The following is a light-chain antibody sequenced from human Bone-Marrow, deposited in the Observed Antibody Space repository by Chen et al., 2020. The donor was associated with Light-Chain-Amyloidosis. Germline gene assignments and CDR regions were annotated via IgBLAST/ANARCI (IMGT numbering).Light chain of an antibody. Sequence: YERTQPPSVSVSPGQTARITCSGDDLPTKYAYWYQQKPGQAPVLVIHRDTERPSGISERFSGSSSGTTATLTISGGQADDEADYHCQSADSSGTYEVIFGGGTKLTVL. CDR3: QSADSSGTYEVI. V-gene: IGLV3-25*03. CDR1: DLPTKY. CDR2: RDT. J-gene: IGLJ2*01.